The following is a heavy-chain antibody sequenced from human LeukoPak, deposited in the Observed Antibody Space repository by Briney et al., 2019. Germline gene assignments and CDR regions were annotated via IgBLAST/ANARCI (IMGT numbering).Heavy chain of an antibody. Sequence: GGSLRLSCAVSGFTFTDTYMTWLRQAPGKGLESLSYISPSGTDISYADSVKGRFTISRDNAKNSLNLQMNSLRAEDTAVYYCASWKVVVSNGGFDIWGQGTMVTVSS. J-gene: IGHJ3*02. CDR3: ASWKVVVSNGGFDI. CDR1: GFTFTDTY. D-gene: IGHD3-22*01. V-gene: IGHV3-11*04. CDR2: ISPSGTDI.